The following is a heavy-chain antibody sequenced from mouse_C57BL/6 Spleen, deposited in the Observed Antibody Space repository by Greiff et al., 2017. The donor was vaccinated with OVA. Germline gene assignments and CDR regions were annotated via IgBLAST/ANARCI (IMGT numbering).Heavy chain of an antibody. CDR2: INPSSGYT. V-gene: IGHV1-7*01. D-gene: IGHD1-1*01. Sequence: VQLQESGADLAQPGASVKLSCKASGYTFTSYWMHWVKQRPGQGLEWIGYINPSSGYTKYTQKFKDKATLTADKSSSTAYMQLSSLTYEDSAVYSGANCPMTTVVGGFAYWGQGTLVTVSA. CDR3: ANCPMTTVVGGFAY. J-gene: IGHJ3*01. CDR1: GYTFTSYW.